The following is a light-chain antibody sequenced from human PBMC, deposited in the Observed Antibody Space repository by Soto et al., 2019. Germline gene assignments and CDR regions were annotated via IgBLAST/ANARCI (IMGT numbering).Light chain of an antibody. J-gene: IGLJ1*01. Sequence: QSVLAQPPSASGTPGQRVTISCSGSSSNIGSYTVHWFQQLPGAAPKPLIYTTDQRPSGVPDRFSGSKSGTSASLAISGPQSEDEADYYCAAWDDSRNGHVFGSGTKVTVL. CDR3: AAWDDSRNGHV. CDR1: SSNIGSYT. V-gene: IGLV1-44*01. CDR2: TTD.